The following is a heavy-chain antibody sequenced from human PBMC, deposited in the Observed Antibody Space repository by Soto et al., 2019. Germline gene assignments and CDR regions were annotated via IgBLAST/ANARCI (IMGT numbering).Heavy chain of an antibody. Sequence: QVQLVESGGGVVQPGRSLRLSCVASGFTFSSYGMHWVRQAPGKGLEWVAVISYDGSNKYYADSVKGRFTISRDNSKNTLYLQMNSLRAEDTSVYYCARAVSSSWGFDYWGQGTLVTVSS. CDR3: ARAVSSSWGFDY. J-gene: IGHJ4*02. V-gene: IGHV3-30*03. CDR2: ISYDGSNK. D-gene: IGHD6-13*01. CDR1: GFTFSSYG.